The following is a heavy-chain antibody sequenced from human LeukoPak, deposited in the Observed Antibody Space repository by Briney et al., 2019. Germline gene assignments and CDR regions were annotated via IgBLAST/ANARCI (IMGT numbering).Heavy chain of an antibody. CDR2: IYSGGST. Sequence: PGGSLRLSCAASGFTVSSNYMSWVRQAPGKGLEWVSVIYSGGSTYYADSVKGRFTISRDNSKNTLYLQMNSLRAEDTAVYYCARKRRQWLVHGYYFDYWGQGTLVTVSS. J-gene: IGHJ4*02. CDR1: GFTVSSNY. CDR3: ARKRRQWLVHGYYFDY. V-gene: IGHV3-66*01. D-gene: IGHD6-19*01.